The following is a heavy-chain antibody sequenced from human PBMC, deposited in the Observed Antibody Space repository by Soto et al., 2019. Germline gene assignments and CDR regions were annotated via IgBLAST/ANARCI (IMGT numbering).Heavy chain of an antibody. CDR3: VGYTASRNWLDP. J-gene: IGHJ5*02. CDR2: VFPSGNT. D-gene: IGHD6-25*01. V-gene: IGHV4-38-2*01. Sequence: ASETLSLTCAVSGHYVIVDFYWGCIGQSPGKGLEWIGSVFPSGNTYYNPSFKNRVAIATDTAKNQVSLQVTSVTDADTALYYCVGYTASRNWLDPLGQGTLVTVSS. CDR1: GHYVIVDFY.